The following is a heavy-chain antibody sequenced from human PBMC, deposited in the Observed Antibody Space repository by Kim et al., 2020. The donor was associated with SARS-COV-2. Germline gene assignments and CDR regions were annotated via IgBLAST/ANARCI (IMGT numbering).Heavy chain of an antibody. CDR1: GFTVSSNY. D-gene: IGHD3-22*01. Sequence: WGSLRLSCAASGFTVSSNYMSWVRQAPGKGLEWVSVIYSGGSTYYADSVKGRFTISRENSKNTLYLQMNSLRAEDTAVYYCARTPYDSSGYLYYYYYGM. J-gene: IGHJ6*01. V-gene: IGHV3-66*01. CDR2: IYSGGST. CDR3: ARTPYDSSGYLYYYYYGM.